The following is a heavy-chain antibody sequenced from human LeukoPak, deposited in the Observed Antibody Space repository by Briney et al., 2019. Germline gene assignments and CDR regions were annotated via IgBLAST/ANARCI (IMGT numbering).Heavy chain of an antibody. CDR3: ARVNINNWHSCDY. Sequence: SETLSLTCAVSGGSISSSNWWSWVRQPPGKGLEWTGEIYHSGSTNYNPSLKSRVTISVDKSRNHFSLNLSSVTAADTAVYYCARVNINNWHSCDYWGQGTLVTVSS. J-gene: IGHJ4*02. V-gene: IGHV4-4*02. CDR2: IYHSGST. D-gene: IGHD1-1*01. CDR1: GGSISSSNW.